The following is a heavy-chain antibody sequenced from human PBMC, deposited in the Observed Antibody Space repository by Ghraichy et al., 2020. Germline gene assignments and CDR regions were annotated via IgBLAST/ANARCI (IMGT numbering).Heavy chain of an antibody. V-gene: IGHV4-59*08. CDR1: GGFISNYY. Sequence: LSLTCTVSGGFISNYYWTWVRQSPGKGLEWIGYIRYSGVTDSASTNYNPSLNSRVIMLVDMSKNQFSLKLSSVTAADTAVYYCARSGLDGNYFDYYYYAMDVWGQGTTVSVSS. CDR3: ARSGLDGNYFDYYYYAMDV. J-gene: IGHJ6*02. D-gene: IGHD3-22*01. CDR2: IRYSGVTDSAST.